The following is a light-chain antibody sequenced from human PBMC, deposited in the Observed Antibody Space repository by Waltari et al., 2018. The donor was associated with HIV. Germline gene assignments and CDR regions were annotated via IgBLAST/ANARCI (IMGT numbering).Light chain of an antibody. J-gene: IGKJ1*01. V-gene: IGKV3-20*01. CDR2: GAS. Sequence: EIVLTQSPGTLSLSPGERATPSCRASQSVSSSYLAWYQQKPGQAPRLLIYGASSRATGIPDRFSGSGSGTDFTLTISRLDPEDFAVYYCQQYDTSPPKWTFGQGTKVEIK. CDR3: QQYDTSPPKWT. CDR1: QSVSSSY.